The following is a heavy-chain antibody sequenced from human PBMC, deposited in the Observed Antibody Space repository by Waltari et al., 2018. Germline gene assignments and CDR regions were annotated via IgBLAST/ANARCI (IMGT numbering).Heavy chain of an antibody. V-gene: IGHV3-7*01. Sequence: EVQLVESGGGLVQPGGSLRLSCAASGFTFSSYWMSWVRQAPGKGLEWVANIKQDGSEKYYVDSVKGRFTISRDNAKNSLYLQMNSLRAEDTAVYYCAREGVEGVIITNDYWGQGTLVTVSS. J-gene: IGHJ4*02. CDR1: GFTFSSYW. D-gene: IGHD3-10*01. CDR3: AREGVEGVIITNDY. CDR2: IKQDGSEK.